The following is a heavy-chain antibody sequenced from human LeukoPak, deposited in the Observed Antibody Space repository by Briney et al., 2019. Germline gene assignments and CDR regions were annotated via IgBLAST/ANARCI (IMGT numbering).Heavy chain of an antibody. Sequence: GGSLRLSCGASGFAFSDYYMTWIRQAPGKGLEWLSYISSSGSTMYYADSVKGRFTISRDNAKKSLYLQMSSLRVEDTAVYYCARGDSSGWLGDFHYWGQGTLVTVSS. CDR3: ARGDSSGWLGDFHY. CDR2: ISSSGSTM. J-gene: IGHJ4*02. CDR1: GFAFSDYY. D-gene: IGHD6-19*01. V-gene: IGHV3-11*04.